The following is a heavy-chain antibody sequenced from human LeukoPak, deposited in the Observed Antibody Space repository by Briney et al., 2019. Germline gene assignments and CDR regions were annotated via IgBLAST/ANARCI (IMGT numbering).Heavy chain of an antibody. V-gene: IGHV1-69*05. J-gene: IGHJ4*02. CDR2: IIPIFGTA. CDR1: GGTFSSYA. Sequence: SVKVSCKASGGTFSSYAISWVRQAPGQGLEWMGGIIPIFGTANYAQKFQGRVTITTDESTSTAYMELSSLGSEDTAVYYCARVTGTTLPALPVDYWGQGTLVTVSS. CDR3: ARVTGTTLPALPVDY. D-gene: IGHD1-20*01.